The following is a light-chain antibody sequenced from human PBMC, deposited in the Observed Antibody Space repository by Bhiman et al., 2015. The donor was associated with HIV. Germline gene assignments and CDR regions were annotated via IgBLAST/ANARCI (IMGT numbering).Light chain of an antibody. CDR2: GNN. CDR1: DALTKKY. CDR3: ASWDDRLSGWV. Sequence: ELTQPPSVSVSPGQTARITCSGDALTKKYAYWYQQLPGTTPKLLIYGNNQRPSGVPDRFSGSKSGSSASLAISGLQSEDEADYLCASWDDRLSGWVFGGGTKLTVL. J-gene: IGLJ3*02. V-gene: IGLV1-47*01.